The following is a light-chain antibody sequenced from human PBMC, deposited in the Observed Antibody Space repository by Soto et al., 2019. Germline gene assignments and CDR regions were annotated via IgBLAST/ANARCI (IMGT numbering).Light chain of an antibody. J-gene: IGKJ4*01. V-gene: IGKV1-9*01. CDR1: EDITIY. CDR2: AAS. CDR3: QQTRRYPST. Sequence: IQLTQSPSSLSASVGDSVTITCRASEDITIYLAWYQQKPGKAPNLLMYAASTLQSGVPSRFSGGGSGTDFTLTISSLQAEDFATYYCQQTRRYPSTFGGGTKVDI.